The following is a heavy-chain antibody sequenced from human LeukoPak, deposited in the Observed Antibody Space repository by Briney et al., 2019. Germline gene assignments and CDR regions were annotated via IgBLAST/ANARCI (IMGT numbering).Heavy chain of an antibody. D-gene: IGHD3-22*01. CDR1: GYTFTGYY. Sequence: GASVKVSCKASGYTFTGYYMHWVRQAPGQGLEWMGIINPSGGSTSYAQKFQGRVTMTRDTSTSTVYMELSSLRSEDTAVYYCARDGLLGGSDSSGYYDAFDIWGQGTMVTVSS. CDR3: ARDGLLGGSDSSGYYDAFDI. V-gene: IGHV1-46*01. CDR2: INPSGGST. J-gene: IGHJ3*02.